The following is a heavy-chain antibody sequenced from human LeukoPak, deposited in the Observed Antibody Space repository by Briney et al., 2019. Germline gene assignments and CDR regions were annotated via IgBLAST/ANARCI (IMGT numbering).Heavy chain of an antibody. CDR1: GKSFSDYY. J-gene: IGHJ4*02. Sequence: SETLSLTCAVYGKSFSDYYWSWIRQPPGKGLEWIGEINHSGSTNYSPSLKSRVTISVNTSKNQFSLKLTSVTAADTAVYYCARAGFALDWGQGTLVTVSS. V-gene: IGHV4-34*01. CDR2: INHSGST. D-gene: IGHD3-10*01. CDR3: ARAGFALD.